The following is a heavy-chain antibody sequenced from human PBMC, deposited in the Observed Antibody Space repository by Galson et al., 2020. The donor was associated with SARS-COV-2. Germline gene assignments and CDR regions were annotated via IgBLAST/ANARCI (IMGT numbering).Heavy chain of an antibody. J-gene: IGHJ4*02. Sequence: ASETLSLTCTVSGGSISSGGFYWSWIRHHPGKGLEWIGYIFGSGSTYYNPSLKSRLTISVDTSKNNFSLKMRSVTAADTAMYYCARYGSRGGDYWGQGTLVTVSS. CDR1: GGSISSGGFY. CDR2: IFGSGST. D-gene: IGHD3-10*01. CDR3: ARYGSRGGDY. V-gene: IGHV4-31*03.